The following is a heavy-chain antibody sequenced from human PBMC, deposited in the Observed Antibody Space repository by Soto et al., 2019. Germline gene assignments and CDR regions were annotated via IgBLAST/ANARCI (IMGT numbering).Heavy chain of an antibody. CDR1: GFTFSSYW. D-gene: IGHD1-26*01. CDR3: ARAAWELPLRGWYFDL. Sequence: EVQLVESGGGLVQPGGSLRPSCAASGFTFSSYWMHWVRQAPGKGLVWVSRINSDGSSTSYADSVKGRFTISRDNAKNTLYLQMNSLRAEDTAVYYCARAAWELPLRGWYFDLWGRGTLVTVSS. CDR2: INSDGSST. V-gene: IGHV3-74*01. J-gene: IGHJ2*01.